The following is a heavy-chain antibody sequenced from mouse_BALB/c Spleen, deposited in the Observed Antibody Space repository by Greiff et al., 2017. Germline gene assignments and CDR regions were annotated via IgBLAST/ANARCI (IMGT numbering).Heavy chain of an antibody. Sequence: QVQLKESGPELVKPGASVKISCKASGYAFSSSWMNWVKQRPEQGLEWIGWIFPGDGSTKYNEKFKGKATLTTDKSSSTAYMQLSRLTSEDSAVYFCARRVLWDYWGQGTTLTVSS. J-gene: IGHJ2*01. CDR1: GYAFSSSW. D-gene: IGHD1-1*02. CDR3: ARRVLWDY. V-gene: IGHV1-82*01. CDR2: IFPGDGST.